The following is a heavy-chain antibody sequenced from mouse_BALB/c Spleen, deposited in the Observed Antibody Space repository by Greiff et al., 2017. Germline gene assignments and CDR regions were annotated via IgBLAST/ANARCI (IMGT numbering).Heavy chain of an antibody. CDR1: GYTFTSYW. CDR2: INPSTGYT. D-gene: IGHD1-3*01. V-gene: IGHV1-7*01. J-gene: IGHJ2*01. CDR3: ARTSGD. Sequence: QVHVKQSGAELAKPGASVKMSCKASGYTFTSYWMHWVKQRPGQGLEWIGYINPSTGYTEYNQKFKDKATLTADKSSSTAYMQLSSLTSEDSAVYYCARTSGDWGQGTTLTVSS.